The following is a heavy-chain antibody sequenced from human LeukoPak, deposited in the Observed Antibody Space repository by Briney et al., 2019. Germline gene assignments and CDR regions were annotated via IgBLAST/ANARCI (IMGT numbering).Heavy chain of an antibody. J-gene: IGHJ4*02. CDR3: ARDRIAVAGTL. CDR2: ISSTGNTI. CDR1: GFTFRSYE. D-gene: IGHD6-19*01. V-gene: IGHV3-48*03. Sequence: GGSLRLPCAASGFTFRSYEMSWVSQAPGKGLEWVSSISSTGNTIYYADSVKGRFTISRDNAKNSLYLQMSSLKTEHTAVYYCARDRIAVAGTLWGQGTLVTVSS.